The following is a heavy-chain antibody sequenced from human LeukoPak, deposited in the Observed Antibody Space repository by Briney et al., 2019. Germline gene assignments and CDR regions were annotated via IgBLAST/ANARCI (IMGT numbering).Heavy chain of an antibody. CDR3: ARARIVGAQVDAFDI. CDR2: ISSSSSYI. J-gene: IGHJ3*02. V-gene: IGHV3-21*01. D-gene: IGHD1-26*01. Sequence: PGGSLRLSCAASGFTFSSYSMNWVRQAPGKGLEWVSSISSSSSYIYYADSVKGRFTISRDNAKNSLYLQMNSLIAEDTAVYYRARARIVGAQVDAFDIWGQGTMATVSS. CDR1: GFTFSSYS.